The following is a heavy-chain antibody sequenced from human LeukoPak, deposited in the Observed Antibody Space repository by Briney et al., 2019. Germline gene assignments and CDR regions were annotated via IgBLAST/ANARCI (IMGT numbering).Heavy chain of an antibody. V-gene: IGHV4-59*05. CDR3: ARYTAASSPLYYYYYMDV. CDR2: IYYSGST. Sequence: SETLSLTCTVSGGSISSYYWSWIRQPPGKGLEWIGSIYYSGSTYYNPSLKSRVTISVDTSKNQFSLKLSSVTAADTAVYYCARYTAASSPLYYYYYMDVWGKGTTVTVSS. D-gene: IGHD5-18*01. CDR1: GGSISSYY. J-gene: IGHJ6*03.